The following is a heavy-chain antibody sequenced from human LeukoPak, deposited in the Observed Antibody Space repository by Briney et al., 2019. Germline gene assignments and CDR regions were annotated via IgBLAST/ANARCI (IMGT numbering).Heavy chain of an antibody. CDR3: ARPQKDYQWLALMDV. CDR2: ISSSSSYI. D-gene: IGHD6-19*01. V-gene: IGHV3-21*01. CDR1: GFTFSSYS. Sequence: GGSLRLSCAASGFTFSSYSMNWVRQAPGKGLEWVSSISSSSSYIYYADSVKGRFTISRDNAKNSLYLQMNSLRAEDTAVYYCARPQKDYQWLALMDVWGQGTTVTVSS. J-gene: IGHJ6*02.